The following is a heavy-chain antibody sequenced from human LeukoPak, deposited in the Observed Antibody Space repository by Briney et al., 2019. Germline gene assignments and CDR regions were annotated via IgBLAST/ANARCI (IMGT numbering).Heavy chain of an antibody. Sequence: SETLSLTCAVYGGSFSGYYWSWIRQPPGKGLEWIGEINHSGSTKNNPSLKSRVTISVDTSKNQFSLKLSSVTAADSAVYFCARAEQGSGSYYYYYYMDVWGKGTTVTISS. CDR3: ARAEQGSGSYYYYYYMDV. D-gene: IGHD3-10*01. CDR1: GGSFSGYY. CDR2: INHSGST. V-gene: IGHV4-34*01. J-gene: IGHJ6*03.